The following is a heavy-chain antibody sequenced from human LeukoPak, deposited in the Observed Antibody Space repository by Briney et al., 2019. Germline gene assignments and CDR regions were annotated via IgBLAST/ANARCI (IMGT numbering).Heavy chain of an antibody. CDR1: GGSISSSSYY. Sequence: SETLSLTCTVSGGSISSSSYYWGWIRQPPGKGLEWIGSIYYSGSTYYNPSLKSRVTIPVDTSKNQFSLKLSSVTAADTAVYYCVRESVYSSSWYGSYYYYYYMDVWGKGTTVTVSS. CDR3: VRESVYSSSWYGSYYYYYYMDV. J-gene: IGHJ6*03. CDR2: IYYSGST. D-gene: IGHD6-13*01. V-gene: IGHV4-39*02.